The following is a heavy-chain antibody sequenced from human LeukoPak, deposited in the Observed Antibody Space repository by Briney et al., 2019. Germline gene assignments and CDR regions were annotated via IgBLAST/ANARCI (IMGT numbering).Heavy chain of an antibody. Sequence: GGSLRLSCAAFGFTFSSYEMNWVRQAPGKGLEWVSYISSSGTTIYYADSVKGRFTISRDNAKNSLYLQMNSLRAEDTAVYYCARGGYCSSSICYSLNAFDIWGQGTMFTVSS. CDR2: ISSSGTTI. CDR3: ARGGYCSSSICYSLNAFDI. D-gene: IGHD2-2*01. J-gene: IGHJ3*02. V-gene: IGHV3-48*03. CDR1: GFTFSSYE.